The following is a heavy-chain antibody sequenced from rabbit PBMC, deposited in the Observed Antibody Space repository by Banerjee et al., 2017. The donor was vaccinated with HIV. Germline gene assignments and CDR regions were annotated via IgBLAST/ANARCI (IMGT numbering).Heavy chain of an antibody. V-gene: IGHV1S40*01. J-gene: IGHJ4*01. D-gene: IGHD4-2*01. CDR1: GFSLNIYE. Sequence: QSLEESGGDLVKPGGTLTLTCTASGFSLNIYEMCWVRQAPGKGPEWIACIYTSSGSTYYASWVNGRFTISKTSSTTVTLQMTSLTGADTATYFCARSPSGSSAVYRLNLWGQGTLVTVS. CDR2: IYTSSGST. CDR3: ARSPSGSSAVYRLNL.